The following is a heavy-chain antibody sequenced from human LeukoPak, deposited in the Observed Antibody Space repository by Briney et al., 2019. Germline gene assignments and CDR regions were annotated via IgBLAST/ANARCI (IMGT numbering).Heavy chain of an antibody. CDR1: GGSISSYY. J-gene: IGHJ4*03. Sequence: PSETLSLTCTVSGGSISSYYWSWIRQPPGKGLEWIGYIYHSGSTYYNPSLKSRVTISVDRSKNQFSLKLSSVTAADTAVYYCAGGFVEHQLDYWGQGTTVTVSS. CDR3: AGGFVEHQLDY. CDR2: IYHSGST. V-gene: IGHV4-59*04. D-gene: IGHD1/OR15-1a*01.